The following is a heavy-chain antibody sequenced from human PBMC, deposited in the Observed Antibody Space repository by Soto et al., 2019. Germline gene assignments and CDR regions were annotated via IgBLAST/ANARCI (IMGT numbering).Heavy chain of an antibody. D-gene: IGHD3-10*01. CDR2: IYNDGTT. V-gene: IGHV3-53*01. CDR1: GLPVAGSY. J-gene: IGHJ6*02. CDR3: VRPLPSGQTHARDV. Sequence: GSLRLSCVASGLPVAGSYMAWVRQAPGKGLEWASVIYNDGTTYYSQSVEGRFTISRDTSKNTLYLQMDRLRDEDTAVYYCVRPLPSGQTHARDVWGQGTTVTVSS.